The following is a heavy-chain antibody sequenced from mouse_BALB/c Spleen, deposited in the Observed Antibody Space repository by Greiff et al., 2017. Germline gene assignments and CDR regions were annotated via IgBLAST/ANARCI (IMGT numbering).Heavy chain of an antibody. CDR1: GYTFTSYW. CDR2: IYPGDGDT. J-gene: IGHJ3*01. CDR3: AFYYDYGFAY. D-gene: IGHD2-4*01. Sequence: QVQLKESGAELARPGASVKLSCKASGYTFTSYWMQWVKQRPGQGLEWIGAIYPGDGDTRYTQKFKGKATLTADKSSSTAYMQLSSLASEDSAVYYCAFYYDYGFAYWGQGTLVTVSA. V-gene: IGHV1-87*01.